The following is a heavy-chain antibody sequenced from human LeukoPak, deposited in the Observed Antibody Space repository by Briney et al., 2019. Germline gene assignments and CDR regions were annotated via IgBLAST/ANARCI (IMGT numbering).Heavy chain of an antibody. J-gene: IGHJ4*02. V-gene: IGHV3-30*18. CDR2: ISYDGSNK. Sequence: GRSLRLSCAASGFTFSSYGMHWVRQAPGKGLEWVAVISYDGSNKYYADSVKGRFTISRDNSKNTLYLQMNSLRAEDTAVYYCAKEGTSLYYFDYWGQGTLVTVSP. D-gene: IGHD1-1*01. CDR1: GFTFSSYG. CDR3: AKEGTSLYYFDY.